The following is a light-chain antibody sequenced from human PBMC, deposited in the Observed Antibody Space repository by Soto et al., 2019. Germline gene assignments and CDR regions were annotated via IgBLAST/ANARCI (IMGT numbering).Light chain of an antibody. CDR1: SSSIGSNE. Sequence: QSGLSQPPSSAWTPGQRVTISCSVRSSSIGSNEVNWYQQLPGTAPKLLIYINNQRPSGVPDRFSGSKSGTSASLAISGLQSEDEADYYFAALDDSLNGYVFGTGTKVTVL. J-gene: IGLJ1*01. CDR3: AALDDSLNGYV. V-gene: IGLV1-44*01. CDR2: INN.